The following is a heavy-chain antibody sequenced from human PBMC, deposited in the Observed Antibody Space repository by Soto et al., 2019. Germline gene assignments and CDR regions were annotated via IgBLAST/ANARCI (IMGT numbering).Heavy chain of an antibody. J-gene: IGHJ3*02. Sequence: QVQLQESGPGLVKPSETLSLTCTVSGGSISTYYWNWIRQSAGKGLEWIGRVYISGSTNYHPSLKSRVAMSVDTSNNQFSLKVTSVPAADTAVYYCARGGRDGFDNWGQGTMVTVSS. V-gene: IGHV4-4*07. CDR2: VYISGST. CDR3: ARGGRDGFDN. CDR1: GGSISTYY.